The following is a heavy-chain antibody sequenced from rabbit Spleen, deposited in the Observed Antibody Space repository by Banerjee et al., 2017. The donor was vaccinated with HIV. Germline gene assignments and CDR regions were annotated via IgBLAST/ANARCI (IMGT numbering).Heavy chain of an antibody. CDR3: ARDLVGVIGWNFYL. CDR2: INVATGKP. J-gene: IGHJ4*01. V-gene: IGHV1S45*01. CDR1: GFFFGDRDV. D-gene: IGHD1-1*01. Sequence: QEQLVESGGGLVQPEGSLTLTCAASGFFFGDRDVMCWGRQAPGKGLEWIACINVATGKPVYATWAKGRFTISRTSSTTVTLRMTSLTAADTATYFCARDLVGVIGWNFYLWGQGTLVTVS.